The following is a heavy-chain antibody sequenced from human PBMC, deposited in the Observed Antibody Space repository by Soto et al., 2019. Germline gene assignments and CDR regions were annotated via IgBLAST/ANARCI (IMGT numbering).Heavy chain of an antibody. J-gene: IGHJ5*02. CDR2: ISSSSSTI. Sequence: GGSLRLSCAASGFTFSSYSMNWVRQAPGKGLEWVSYISSSSSTIYYADSVKGRFTISRDNAKNSLYLQMNSLRAEDTAVYYCASLTVTTLDWFDPWGQGTLVTVSS. V-gene: IGHV3-48*01. D-gene: IGHD4-4*01. CDR3: ASLTVTTLDWFDP. CDR1: GFTFSSYS.